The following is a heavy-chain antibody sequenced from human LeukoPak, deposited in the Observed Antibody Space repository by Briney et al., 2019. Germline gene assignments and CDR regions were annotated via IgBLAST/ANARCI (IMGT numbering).Heavy chain of an antibody. J-gene: IGHJ4*02. CDR3: ASQGDGSGWLFHY. D-gene: IGHD6-19*01. CDR1: GYSFTTYW. Sequence: GESLKISCKGSGYSFTTYWIGWVRQMPGKGLEWMGVIYPGDSYTRYSPSFQGQVTISADKSITTAYLQWSSLKASDTAMYYCASQGDGSGWLFHYWGQGTLVTVSS. CDR2: IYPGDSYT. V-gene: IGHV5-51*01.